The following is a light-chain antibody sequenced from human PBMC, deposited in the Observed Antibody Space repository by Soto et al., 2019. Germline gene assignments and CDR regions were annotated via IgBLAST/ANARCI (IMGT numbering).Light chain of an antibody. V-gene: IGKV1-39*01. CDR2: DAS. CDR1: QSISTG. CDR3: QQSYSTPPGT. J-gene: IGKJ2*01. Sequence: DIQMTQSPSTLSSSVGDRVTITCRASQSISTGLAWYQQKPGKAPNLLIYDASSLQSGVPSRFSGSGSGTDFTLTISSLQPEDFATYYCQQSYSTPPGTFGQGTKVDIK.